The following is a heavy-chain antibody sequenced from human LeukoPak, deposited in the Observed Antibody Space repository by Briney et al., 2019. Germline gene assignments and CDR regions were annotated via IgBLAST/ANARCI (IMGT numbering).Heavy chain of an antibody. Sequence: GGSLRLSCAASGFTFSSYAMGWVRQAPGKGLEWVSAISGSGGSTYYADSVKGRFTISRDNSKNTLYLQMNSLRAEDTAVYYCATNVYYYDSSGYVDDWGQGTLVTVSS. CDR3: ATNVYYYDSSGYVDD. CDR1: GFTFSSYA. CDR2: ISGSGGST. V-gene: IGHV3-23*01. D-gene: IGHD3-22*01. J-gene: IGHJ4*02.